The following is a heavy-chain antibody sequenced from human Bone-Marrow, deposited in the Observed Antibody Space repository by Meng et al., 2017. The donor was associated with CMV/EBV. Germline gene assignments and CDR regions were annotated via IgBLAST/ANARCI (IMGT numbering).Heavy chain of an antibody. CDR2: INHSGST. J-gene: IGHJ4*02. CDR3: AREYKRIRSGWDY. D-gene: IGHD6-19*01. V-gene: IGHV4-34*01. Sequence: GSLRLSCAVYGGSFSGYYWSWIRQPPGKGLEWIGEINHSGSTNYNPSLKSRVTISVDTSKNQFSLKLSPVTAADTAVYYCAREYKRIRSGWDYWGQGKLVTVDS. CDR1: GGSFSGYY.